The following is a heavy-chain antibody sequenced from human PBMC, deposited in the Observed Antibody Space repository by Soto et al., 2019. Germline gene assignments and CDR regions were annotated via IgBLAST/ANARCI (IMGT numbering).Heavy chain of an antibody. Sequence: QVQLVQSGAEVKKPGSSVKVSCKASEGTFSSYAISWVRQAPGQGLEWMGGIIPIFGTANYAQKFQGRVTITADESTSTAYMELSNLRSEDTAVYYCARELLRPAAQPYYFDYWGRGTLVTVSS. D-gene: IGHD2-2*01. CDR3: ARELLRPAAQPYYFDY. CDR2: IIPIFGTA. CDR1: EGTFSSYA. J-gene: IGHJ4*02. V-gene: IGHV1-69*01.